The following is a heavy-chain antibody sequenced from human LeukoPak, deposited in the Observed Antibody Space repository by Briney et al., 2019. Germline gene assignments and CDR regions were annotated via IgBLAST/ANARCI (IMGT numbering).Heavy chain of an antibody. V-gene: IGHV3-15*01. CDR3: TTGPRYCSGGDCTAGNFDY. J-gene: IGHJ4*02. Sequence: GGSLRLSCAASGFTFSNAWMSWVRQAPGKGLEWVGRIKSEIDGGTRDYAAPVKGRFTISRDDSKNMLYLQVNSLKTEDTAVYYCTTGPRYCSGGDCTAGNFDYWGQGTLVTVSS. CDR1: GFTFSNAW. D-gene: IGHD2-15*01. CDR2: IKSEIDGGTR.